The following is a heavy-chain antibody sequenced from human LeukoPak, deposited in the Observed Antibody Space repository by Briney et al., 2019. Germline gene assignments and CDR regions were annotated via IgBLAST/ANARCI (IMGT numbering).Heavy chain of an antibody. CDR2: IYSSGNT. Sequence: SETLSLTCTVSSTSIYSYHWSWIRQPAGKGLEWIGRIYSSGNTNYNPSLKSRVTMSVDTSENQFSLKVTSVTAADTAVYYCARDPYGVEGKNYFDYWGQGTLVTVSS. CDR1: STSIYSYH. V-gene: IGHV4-4*07. J-gene: IGHJ4*02. CDR3: ARDPYGVEGKNYFDY. D-gene: IGHD4-17*01.